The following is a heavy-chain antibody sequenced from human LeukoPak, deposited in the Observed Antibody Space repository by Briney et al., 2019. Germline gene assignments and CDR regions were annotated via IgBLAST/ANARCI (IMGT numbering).Heavy chain of an antibody. CDR3: ARWMTGFGY. D-gene: IGHD3-9*01. V-gene: IGHV3-23*01. J-gene: IGHJ4*02. Sequence: GGSLRLSCAASGFTFSDYAMTWVRQAPGKGLEWVATISGSGVMTYYADSVKGRFTISRDNSKNTLYLQMNSLRAEDTAVYYCARWMTGFGYWGQGTLVTVSS. CDR2: ISGSGVMT. CDR1: GFTFSDYA.